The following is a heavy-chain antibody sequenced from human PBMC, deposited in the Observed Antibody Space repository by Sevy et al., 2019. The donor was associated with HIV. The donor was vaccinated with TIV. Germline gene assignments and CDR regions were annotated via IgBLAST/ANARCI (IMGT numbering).Heavy chain of an antibody. D-gene: IGHD5-12*01. CDR1: GFTFSGSA. Sequence: GGSLRLSCAASGFTFSGSAMHWVRQASGKGLEWVGRIRSKANSYATAYAASVKGRFTISGDDSKNTAYLQMNSLKTEETAVYYCTRHVERVVADMENYYYYGMDVWGQGTTVTVSS. CDR2: IRSKANSYAT. J-gene: IGHJ6*02. CDR3: TRHVERVVADMENYYYYGMDV. V-gene: IGHV3-73*01.